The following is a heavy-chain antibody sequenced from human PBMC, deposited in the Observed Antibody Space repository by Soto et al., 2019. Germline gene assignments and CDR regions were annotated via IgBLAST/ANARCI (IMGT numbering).Heavy chain of an antibody. V-gene: IGHV3-30-3*01. CDR2: ISYDGSNK. Sequence: QVQLGESGGGVVQPGRSLRLSCAASGFTFSSYAMHWVRQAPGKGLEWVAVISYDGSNKYYADSVKGRFTISRDNSKNTLYLQMNSLRADDTAVYYCASTLDVWGQGTTVTVSS. CDR3: ASTLDV. CDR1: GFTFSSYA. J-gene: IGHJ6*02.